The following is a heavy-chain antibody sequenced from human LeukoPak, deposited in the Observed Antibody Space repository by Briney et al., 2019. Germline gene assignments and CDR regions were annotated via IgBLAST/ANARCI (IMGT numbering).Heavy chain of an antibody. Sequence: GGSLRLSCAASGFTFSNYGMHWVRQAPGKGLEWVAFIRYDGSNKYYADSVKGRFTISRDNSKNTLYLQMNSLRAEDTAVYYCAKGSESGPRLWFGELSPDYWGQGTLVTVSS. J-gene: IGHJ4*02. V-gene: IGHV3-30*02. CDR1: GFTFSNYG. CDR2: IRYDGSNK. CDR3: AKGSESGPRLWFGELSPDY. D-gene: IGHD3-10*01.